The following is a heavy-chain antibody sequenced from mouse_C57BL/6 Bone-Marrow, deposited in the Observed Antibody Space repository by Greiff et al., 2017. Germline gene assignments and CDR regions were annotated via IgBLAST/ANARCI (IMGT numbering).Heavy chain of an antibody. CDR1: GYAFSSSW. Sequence: QVQLQQSGPELVKPGASVKISCKASGYAFSSSWMNWVKQRPGKGLEWIGRIYPGDGDTNYNGKFKGKATLTADKSSSTAYMQLSSLTSEDSAVYFCARLRKGYWGQATTLTVSS. CDR2: IYPGDGDT. CDR3: ARLRKGY. J-gene: IGHJ2*01. V-gene: IGHV1-82*01.